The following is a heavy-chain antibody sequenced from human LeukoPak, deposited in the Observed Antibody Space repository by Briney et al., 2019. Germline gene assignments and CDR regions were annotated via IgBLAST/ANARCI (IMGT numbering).Heavy chain of an antibody. CDR2: ISSSSGYI. CDR3: ARGPIAAAGPNYYYYGMDV. D-gene: IGHD6-13*01. J-gene: IGHJ6*02. CDR1: GFTFSSYS. Sequence: GGSLRVSCAASGFTFSSYSMNWVRQAPGKGLEWVSSISSSSGYIYYADSVKGRFTISRDNAKNSLYLQMNSLRAEETAVYYCARGPIAAAGPNYYYYGMDVWGQGTTVTVSS. V-gene: IGHV3-21*01.